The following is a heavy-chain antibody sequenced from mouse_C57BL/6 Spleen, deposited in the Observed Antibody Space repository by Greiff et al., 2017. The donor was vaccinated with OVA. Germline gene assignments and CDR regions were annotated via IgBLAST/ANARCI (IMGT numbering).Heavy chain of an antibody. CDR1: GFTFTDYY. J-gene: IGHJ4*01. V-gene: IGHV7-3*01. D-gene: IGHD3-2*02. CDR3: AKSDSSGTGYYAMDY. CDR2: IRNKANGYTT. Sequence: EVMLVESGGGLVQPGGSLSLSCAASGFTFTDYYMSWVRQPPGKALEWLGFIRNKANGYTTEYSVSVKGRFTISRANSQSILYHQMNAVRAEDSATYYCAKSDSSGTGYYAMDYWGQGTSVTVSS.